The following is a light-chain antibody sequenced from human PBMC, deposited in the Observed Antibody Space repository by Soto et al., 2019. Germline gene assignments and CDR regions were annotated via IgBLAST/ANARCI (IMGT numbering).Light chain of an antibody. CDR2: EVS. CDR3: SSYTSSSTDYV. Sequence: QSALTQPASVSGSPGQSITISCTGTSRDVGGYNYVSWYQQHPGKAPKLMIYEVSNRPSGVSNRFSGSKSGNTASLTICGLQAEDEADYYCSSYTSSSTDYVFGTGTKVTVL. J-gene: IGLJ1*01. V-gene: IGLV2-14*01. CDR1: SRDVGGYNY.